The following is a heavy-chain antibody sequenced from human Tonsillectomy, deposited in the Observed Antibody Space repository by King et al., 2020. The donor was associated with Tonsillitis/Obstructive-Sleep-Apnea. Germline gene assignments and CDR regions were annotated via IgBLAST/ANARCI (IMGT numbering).Heavy chain of an antibody. Sequence: QLQESGPGLVKPSETLSLTCTVSGGSISSYYWSWIRQPPGKGLEWIGYIYYSGSTNYNPSLKSRVTISVDTSKNQFSLKLSSVTAADTAVYYCARHGFPVTTSPLYYFAYWGQGTLVTVSS. D-gene: IGHD4-17*01. V-gene: IGHV4-59*08. CDR3: ARHGFPVTTSPLYYFAY. CDR2: IYYSGST. CDR1: GGSISSYY. J-gene: IGHJ4*02.